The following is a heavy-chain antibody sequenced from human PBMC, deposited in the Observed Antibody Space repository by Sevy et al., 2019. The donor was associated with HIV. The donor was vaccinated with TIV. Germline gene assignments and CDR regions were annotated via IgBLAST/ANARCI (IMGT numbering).Heavy chain of an antibody. CDR3: TTIGGYTYGRVDY. CDR2: IKSKTDGGTT. D-gene: IGHD5-18*01. V-gene: IGHV3-15*07. CDR1: GFTFSDAW. J-gene: IGHJ4*02. Sequence: GGSLRLSCAASGFTFSDAWMNWDRQAPGKGLEWVGRIKSKTDGGTTDYAAPVKGRFTISRDDSKNTLYLQMNSLKTEDTAMYYCTTIGGYTYGRVDYWGQGTLVTVSS.